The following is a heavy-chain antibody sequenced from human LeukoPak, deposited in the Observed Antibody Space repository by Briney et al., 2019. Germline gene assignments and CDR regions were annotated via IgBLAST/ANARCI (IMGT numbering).Heavy chain of an antibody. J-gene: IGHJ4*02. CDR1: GFTFSSYA. CDR3: AKDRIGIVGAEADY. Sequence: GGSLRLSCAASGFTFSSYAMSWVRQAPGKGLEWVSAISGSGGSTYYADSVKGRFTISRDNSKNTLYLQMNSLRAEDTAVYYRAKDRIGIVGAEADYWGQGTLVTVSS. V-gene: IGHV3-23*01. CDR2: ISGSGGST. D-gene: IGHD1-26*01.